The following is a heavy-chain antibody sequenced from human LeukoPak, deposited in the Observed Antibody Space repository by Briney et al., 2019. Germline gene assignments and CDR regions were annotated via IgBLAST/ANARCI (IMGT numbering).Heavy chain of an antibody. D-gene: IGHD4-23*01. Sequence: SETLSLTCAVYGGSFSGQYWSWIRQPPGKGLEWIGEINHGGRTNYNPSLKSRVTISVDTSKKQFSLKLSSVTAADTAVDYCATYGGYSPFDYWGQGTLVTVSS. CDR2: INHGGRT. CDR1: GGSFSGQY. V-gene: IGHV4-34*01. J-gene: IGHJ4*02. CDR3: ATYGGYSPFDY.